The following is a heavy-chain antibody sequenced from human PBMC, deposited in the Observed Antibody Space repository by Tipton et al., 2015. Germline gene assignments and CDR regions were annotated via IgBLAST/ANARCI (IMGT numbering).Heavy chain of an antibody. V-gene: IGHV1-18*01. CDR2: ISAYNGNT. CDR3: ARDSEQQLVLESNWFDP. CDR1: GYTFTSYG. D-gene: IGHD6-13*01. Sequence: QVQLVQSGAEVKRPGSSVKVSCKASGYTFTSYGISWVRQAPGQGLEWMGWISAYNGNTNYAQKLQGRVTMTTDTSTSTAYMELRSLRSDDTAVYYCARDSEQQLVLESNWFDPWGQGTLVTVSS. J-gene: IGHJ5*02.